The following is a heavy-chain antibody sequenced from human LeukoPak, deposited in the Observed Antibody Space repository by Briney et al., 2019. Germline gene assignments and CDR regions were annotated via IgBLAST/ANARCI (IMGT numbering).Heavy chain of an antibody. CDR3: VKLRQGSYLYYYYGMDV. V-gene: IGHV3-23*01. Sequence: GGSLRLSCVASGFIFSTYAMTWVRQAPGKGLEWVSTISGSGGSTNYADSVKGRFSISRDNSKNTLYLQMNSLRAEDTAVYYCVKLRQGSYLYYYYGMDVWGQGTTVTVSS. D-gene: IGHD1-26*01. CDR1: GFIFSTYA. J-gene: IGHJ6*02. CDR2: ISGSGGST.